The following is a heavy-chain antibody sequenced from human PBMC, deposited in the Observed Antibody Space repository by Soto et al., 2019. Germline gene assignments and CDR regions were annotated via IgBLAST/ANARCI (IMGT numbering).Heavy chain of an antibody. CDR1: GGTLSSYT. V-gene: IGHV1-69*02. CDR2: IIPILGIA. D-gene: IGHD1-1*01. J-gene: IGHJ6*02. Sequence: SVEVSCKDSGGTLSSYTISWVRQDTGQGLEWMGRIIPILGIANYAQKFQGRVTITADKSTSTAYMELSSLRSEDTAMYFCTRQMIQPQMRYNMDVWGQGTTVTVSS. CDR3: TRQMIQPQMRYNMDV.